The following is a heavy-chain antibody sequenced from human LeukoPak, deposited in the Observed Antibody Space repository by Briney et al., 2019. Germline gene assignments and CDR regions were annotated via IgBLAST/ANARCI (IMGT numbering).Heavy chain of an antibody. Sequence: GGSLRLSCAASGFTFSSYSMNWVRQAPGKGLEWVSYISSSSSTIYYADSVKGRFTISRDNAKRSLYLQMNSLRAEDTAVYYCARDGELGSPADAFDIWGQGTMVTVSS. CDR1: GFTFSSYS. D-gene: IGHD1-26*01. V-gene: IGHV3-48*04. J-gene: IGHJ3*02. CDR2: ISSSSSTI. CDR3: ARDGELGSPADAFDI.